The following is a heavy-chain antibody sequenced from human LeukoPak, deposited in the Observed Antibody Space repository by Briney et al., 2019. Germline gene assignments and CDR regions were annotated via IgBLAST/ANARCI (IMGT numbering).Heavy chain of an antibody. D-gene: IGHD5-24*01. J-gene: IGHJ4*02. CDR2: VSAANNP. CDR3: AMSVEMPPIPSFDY. V-gene: IGHV1-3*01. CDR1: GYIFTPHH. Sequence: EASVTVSCTTSGYIFTPHHIHWMRQAPGQGLELLGWVSAANNPEYSQKFQGRVVITRDASATTSYLELNSLRSEDTAVYYCAMSVEMPPIPSFDYWGQGTLVTVSS.